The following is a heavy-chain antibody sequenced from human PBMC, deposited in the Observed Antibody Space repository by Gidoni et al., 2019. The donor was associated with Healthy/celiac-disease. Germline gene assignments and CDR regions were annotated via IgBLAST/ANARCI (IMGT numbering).Heavy chain of an antibody. Sequence: QVQLQESGPGLVKPSQTLSLTCTVSGGSISSGSYYWSWIRQPAGKGLEWIGRIYTSWSTNYNPSIKSRVTISVDTSKNQFSLKLSSVTAADTAVYYCASTAASLDYWGQGTLVTGSS. CDR2: IYTSWST. V-gene: IGHV4-61*02. CDR3: ASTAASLDY. D-gene: IGHD2-2*01. J-gene: IGHJ4*02. CDR1: GGSISSGSYY.